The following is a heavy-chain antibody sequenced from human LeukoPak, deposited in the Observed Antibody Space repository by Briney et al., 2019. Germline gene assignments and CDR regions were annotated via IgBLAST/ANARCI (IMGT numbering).Heavy chain of an antibody. Sequence: GGSLRLSCAASGFTLSGDFMSWVRQAPGKGLEWVSVIFGAATTYYADSVKGRFTVSRDNSKNTLYLQMNSLRAEDTAVYYCARAIQFGGYFDYWGQGTLVTVST. D-gene: IGHD2-15*01. CDR3: ARAIQFGGYFDY. CDR2: IFGAATT. J-gene: IGHJ4*02. CDR1: GFTLSGDF. V-gene: IGHV3-53*01.